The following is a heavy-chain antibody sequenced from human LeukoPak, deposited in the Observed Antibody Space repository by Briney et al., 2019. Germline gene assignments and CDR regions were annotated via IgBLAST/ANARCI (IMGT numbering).Heavy chain of an antibody. J-gene: IGHJ4*02. CDR2: IYSGGST. V-gene: IGHV3-53*01. CDR3: ARGSRTIELGDDY. Sequence: GGSLRLSCAASGFTVSSSYMSWVRQAPGKGLEWVSVIYSGGSTYYADSVKGRFTISRDNSKNTLYLQMNSLRAEDTAVYYCARGSRTIELGDDYWGQGTLVTVSS. D-gene: IGHD5-24*01. CDR1: GFTVSSSY.